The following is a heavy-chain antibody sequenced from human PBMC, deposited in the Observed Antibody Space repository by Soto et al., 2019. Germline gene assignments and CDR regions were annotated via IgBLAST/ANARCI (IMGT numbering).Heavy chain of an antibody. CDR1: GFTFSSHD. J-gene: IGHJ4*02. D-gene: IGHD2-15*01. Sequence: EVQLVESGGGLVQPGGSLRLSCAASGFTFSSHDMHWVRQVTGKGLEWVSGIGTTGDTYYPGSVKGRFTISRENAKNSLYLQMNSLRAEDTAIYYCVRTGTNWYDYWGQGTPVTVSS. CDR2: IGTTGDT. CDR3: VRTGTNWYDY. V-gene: IGHV3-13*01.